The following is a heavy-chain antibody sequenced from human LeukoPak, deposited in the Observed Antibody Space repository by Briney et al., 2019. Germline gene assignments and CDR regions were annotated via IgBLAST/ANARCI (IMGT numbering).Heavy chain of an antibody. D-gene: IGHD3-10*01. CDR1: VGSISSYY. CDR3: ARHPYYGSFDY. V-gene: IGHV4-4*09. J-gene: IGHJ4*02. Sequence: SETLSLTCTVSVGSISSYYGSWVRQPPGKGLEWIGYIYTSGSTNYNPSLKRRVTISVDTSKNQFTLKLSSVTAADTAVYYCARHPYYGSFDYWGQGTLVTVSS. CDR2: IYTSGST.